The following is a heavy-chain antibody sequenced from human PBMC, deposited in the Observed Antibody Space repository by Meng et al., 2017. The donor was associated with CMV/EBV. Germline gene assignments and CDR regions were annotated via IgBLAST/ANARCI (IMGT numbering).Heavy chain of an antibody. D-gene: IGHD1-26*01. Sequence: KASRYTFTSYDINWVRQATGQGLEWMGWMNPNSGNTGYAQKIQGRITMTRNTSISTAYMELSSLRSEDTAVYYCARGLLYNGNYDVDYWGQGALVTVSS. V-gene: IGHV1-8*01. CDR2: MNPNSGNT. CDR1: RYTFTSYD. CDR3: ARGLLYNGNYDVDY. J-gene: IGHJ4*02.